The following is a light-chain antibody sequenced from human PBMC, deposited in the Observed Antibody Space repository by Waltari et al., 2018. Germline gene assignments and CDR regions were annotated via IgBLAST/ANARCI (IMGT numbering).Light chain of an antibody. CDR1: QNIGRY. V-gene: IGKV3-20*01. Sequence: EIVLTQSPGILSLSPGERATLSCRASQNIGRYLVWYQQKPGQAPRLLIYEASRRATGIPDRFSGSGSGTDFSLTISRLEPEDFAVYYCQNHERLPATFGQGTKVEIK. CDR3: QNHERLPAT. CDR2: EAS. J-gene: IGKJ1*01.